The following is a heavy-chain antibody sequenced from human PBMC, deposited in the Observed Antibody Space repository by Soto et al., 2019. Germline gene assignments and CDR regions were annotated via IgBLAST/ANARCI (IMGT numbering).Heavy chain of an antibody. Sequence: GGSLRLSCAASGFTVSSNYMSWVRQAPGKGLEWVSVIYSGGSTYYADSVKGRFTISRDNSKNTLYLQMNSLRAEDTAVYYCAREMDDYSNYEGDYWGQGTLVTVSS. CDR3: AREMDDYSNYEGDY. D-gene: IGHD4-4*01. CDR1: GFTVSSNY. CDR2: IYSGGST. J-gene: IGHJ4*02. V-gene: IGHV3-66*01.